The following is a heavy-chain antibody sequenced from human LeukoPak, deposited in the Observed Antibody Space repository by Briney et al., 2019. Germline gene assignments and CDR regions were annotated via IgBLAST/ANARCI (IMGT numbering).Heavy chain of an antibody. CDR3: AEGQWFGELVY. CDR2: ISGSGGST. V-gene: IGHV3-23*01. J-gene: IGHJ4*02. Sequence: GGSLRLSCAASGFTFSSYGMSWVRQAPGKGLEWVSAISGSGGSTYYADSVKGRFTISRDNSKNTLYLQMNSLRAEDTAVYYYAEGQWFGELVYWGQGTLVTVSS. D-gene: IGHD3-10*01. CDR1: GFTFSSYG.